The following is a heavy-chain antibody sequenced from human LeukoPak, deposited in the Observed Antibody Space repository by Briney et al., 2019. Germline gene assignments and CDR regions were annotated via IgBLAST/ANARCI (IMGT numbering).Heavy chain of an antibody. CDR1: GGSTSGYY. Sequence: SETLSLTCTVSGGSTSGYYWNWIRQPPGKGLEWVGYIYYTGSTNYSPSLKSRVTISVDTSKNKFSLKLSSVTAADTAVYYCAREDVERRVFDFWGRGTLVTVSS. D-gene: IGHD1-1*01. CDR2: IYYTGST. J-gene: IGHJ4*02. CDR3: AREDVERRVFDF. V-gene: IGHV4-59*01.